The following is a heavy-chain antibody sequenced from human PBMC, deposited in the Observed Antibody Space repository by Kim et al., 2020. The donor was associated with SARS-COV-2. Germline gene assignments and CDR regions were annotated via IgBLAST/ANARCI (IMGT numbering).Heavy chain of an antibody. CDR1: GFTFSSYA. Sequence: GGSLRLSCAASGFTFSSYAMSWVRQAPGKGLEWVSAISGSGGSTYYADSVKGRFTISRDNSKNTLYLQMNSLRAEDTAVYYCAKAYYYDSSGPPHFDYWGQGALVTVSS. D-gene: IGHD3-22*01. CDR2: ISGSGGST. J-gene: IGHJ4*02. CDR3: AKAYYYDSSGPPHFDY. V-gene: IGHV3-23*01.